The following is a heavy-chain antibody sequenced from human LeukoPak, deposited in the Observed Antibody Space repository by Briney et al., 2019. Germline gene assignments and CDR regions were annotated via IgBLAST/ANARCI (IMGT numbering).Heavy chain of an antibody. V-gene: IGHV4-59*01. Sequence: SETLSLTRILSGGSLSRYSGSWIRPHPGKRLGWIGYIYYSGSTNYNPSLKSRVTISVDTSKNQFSLKLSSVTAADTAVYYCARVGSGYEYYGMDVWGKGTTVTVSP. J-gene: IGHJ6*04. D-gene: IGHD3-10*01. CDR2: IYYSGST. CDR3: ARVGSGYEYYGMDV. CDR1: GGSLSRYS.